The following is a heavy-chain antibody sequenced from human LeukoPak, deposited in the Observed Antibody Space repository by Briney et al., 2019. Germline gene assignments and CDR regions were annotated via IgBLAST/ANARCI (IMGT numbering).Heavy chain of an antibody. CDR2: ISSSSSYI. CDR1: GFTFSTYN. Sequence: AGGSLRLSCAASGFTFSTYNMNWVRRAPGKGLGWVSSISSSSSYIYYADSVKGRFTISRDNANNSLYLQMNSLRVEDTAVYYCAREDWSIDYWGQGTLVTVSS. CDR3: AREDWSIDY. D-gene: IGHD3/OR15-3a*01. J-gene: IGHJ4*02. V-gene: IGHV3-21*01.